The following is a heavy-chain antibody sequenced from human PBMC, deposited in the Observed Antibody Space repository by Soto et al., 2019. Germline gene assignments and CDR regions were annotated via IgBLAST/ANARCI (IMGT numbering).Heavy chain of an antibody. CDR2: INHSGST. CDR1: GGSFSGYY. CDR3: ARRRSLNYMDV. Sequence: SETLSLTCAVYGGSFSGYYWSWIRQPPGKGPEWIGEINHSGSTNYNPSLKSRVTISVDTSKNQFSLKLSSVTAADTAVYYCARRRSLNYMDVWGKGTTVTVSS. V-gene: IGHV4-34*01. J-gene: IGHJ6*03.